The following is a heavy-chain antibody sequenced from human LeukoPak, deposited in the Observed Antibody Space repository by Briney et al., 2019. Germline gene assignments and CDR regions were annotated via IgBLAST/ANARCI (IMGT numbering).Heavy chain of an antibody. CDR1: GFTFSSYG. D-gene: IGHD3-10*01. V-gene: IGHV3-23*01. J-gene: IGHJ4*02. CDR2: ISGSGIT. Sequence: GGSLRLSCAASGFTFSSYGMSWVRQAPGKGLEWVSSISGSGITHYADSVKGRFIISRDNSKNTLYLQMNSLRVEDTAVYYCAKDSLRFGESIDFDYWGQGTQVTVSS. CDR3: AKDSLRFGESIDFDY.